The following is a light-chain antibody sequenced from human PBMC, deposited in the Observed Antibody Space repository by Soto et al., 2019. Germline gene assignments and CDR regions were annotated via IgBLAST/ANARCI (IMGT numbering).Light chain of an antibody. Sequence: DVMTQSPLFLPVTLGQPAFISCRSIQSLVATVGNTYLDWFQQKPGQAPRRLIYEVSNWDSGVPDRIGGSGSGTHFTLKISRVEGANVGIYDCMPGAHWLGTFRQGNKMAIK. CDR3: MPGAHWLGT. V-gene: IGKV2D-30*01. CDR2: EVS. J-gene: IGKJ1*01. CDR1: QSLVATVGNTY.